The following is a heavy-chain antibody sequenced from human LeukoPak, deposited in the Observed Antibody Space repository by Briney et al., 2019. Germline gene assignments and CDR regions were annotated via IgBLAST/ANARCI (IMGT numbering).Heavy chain of an antibody. J-gene: IGHJ4*02. V-gene: IGHV4-31*03. CDR2: IHYSGST. D-gene: IGHD1-26*01. CDR1: GGSISSGGYF. Sequence: SETLSLTCTVSGGSISSGGYFWTWIRQHPGKGLEWIGYIHYSGSTYYNPSLKSRVSISVDTSNNQFSLKLSSVTAADTAVYYCARDSGNYSFDYWGQGTLVTVSS. CDR3: ARDSGNYSFDY.